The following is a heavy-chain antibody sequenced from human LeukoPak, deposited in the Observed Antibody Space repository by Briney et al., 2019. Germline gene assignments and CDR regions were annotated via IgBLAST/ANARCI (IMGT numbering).Heavy chain of an antibody. Sequence: SETLSLTCAVYVGSFSGYYWSWIRHPPGKGLEWIGEINHSGSTNYNPSLKSRVTISVDTSKNQFSLKLSSVTAADTAVYYCASSTVTTALDYWGQGTLVTVSS. CDR3: ASSTVTTALDY. CDR2: INHSGST. J-gene: IGHJ4*02. CDR1: VGSFSGYY. D-gene: IGHD4-11*01. V-gene: IGHV4-34*01.